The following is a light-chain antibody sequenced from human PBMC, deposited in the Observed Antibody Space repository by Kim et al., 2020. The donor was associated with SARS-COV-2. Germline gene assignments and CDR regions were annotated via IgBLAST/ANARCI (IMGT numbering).Light chain of an antibody. Sequence: DTLTCTWSSTNSDAGYDIHWYRQLPGTAPNPLIYGISIRPSGVPDRFSGSKSGTSASLAITGLQAEDEADYYCQSYDSSLSGWVFGGGTQLTVL. CDR2: GIS. J-gene: IGLJ3*02. CDR1: STNSDAGYD. V-gene: IGLV1-40*01. CDR3: QSYDSSLSGWV.